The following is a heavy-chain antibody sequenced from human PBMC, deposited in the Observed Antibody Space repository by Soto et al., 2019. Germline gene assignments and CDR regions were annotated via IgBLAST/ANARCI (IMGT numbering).Heavy chain of an antibody. V-gene: IGHV1-8*01. J-gene: IGHJ4*02. CDR2: MNPNSGNT. D-gene: IGHD6-19*01. CDR3: ARAGYSSGWLPLDY. CDR1: GYTFTSYD. Sequence: QVQLVQSGAEGKKPGASVKVSCKASGYTFTSYDINWVRQATGQGLEWMGWMNPNSGNTGYAQKFQGRVTMTRNTSISTAYMELSSLRSEDTAVYYCARAGYSSGWLPLDYWGQGTLVTVSS.